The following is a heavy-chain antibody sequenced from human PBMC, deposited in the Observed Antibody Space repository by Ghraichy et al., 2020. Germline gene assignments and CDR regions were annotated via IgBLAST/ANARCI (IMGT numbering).Heavy chain of an antibody. CDR3: ARTKYSSGYYLTDY. CDR2: IYYTGST. J-gene: IGHJ4*02. D-gene: IGHD6-19*01. Sequence: ESLNISCTVSGDSISSYYWSWIRQPPGKGLEWIGYIYYTGSTNSNPSLKSRVTISVDTSKNQFSLKLSSVTAADTAVYYCARTKYSSGYYLTDYWGQGTLVSVSS. CDR1: GDSISSYY. V-gene: IGHV4-59*01.